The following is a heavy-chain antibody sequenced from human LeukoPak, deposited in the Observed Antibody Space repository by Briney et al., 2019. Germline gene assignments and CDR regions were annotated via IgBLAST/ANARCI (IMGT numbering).Heavy chain of an antibody. CDR2: IYYSGST. CDR1: GGSISSGGYY. D-gene: IGHD6-13*01. CDR3: ARGRIAAAGTGNVDY. J-gene: IGHJ4*02. Sequence: PSETLSLTCTVSGGSISSGGYYWSWIRQHPGKGLEWIGYIYYSGSTYYNPSLKSRVTISVDTSKNQFSLKLSSVTAADTAVYYCARGRIAAAGTGNVDYWGQGTLVTVSS. V-gene: IGHV4-31*03.